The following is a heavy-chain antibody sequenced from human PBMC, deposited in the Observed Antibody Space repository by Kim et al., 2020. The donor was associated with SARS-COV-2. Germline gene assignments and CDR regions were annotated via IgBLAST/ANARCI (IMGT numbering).Heavy chain of an antibody. CDR3: AKGRAVAGTGEEF. J-gene: IGHJ4*02. Sequence: ASVKVSCKASGYTFTAYYIHWVRQAPGQGLEWMGRVDPNSGGTIYAQKFQGRVTMTSDTSITTAYMDLTSLRSDDTALYYCAKGRAVAGTGEEFWGQGTLVTVSS. D-gene: IGHD6-19*01. CDR2: VDPNSGGT. CDR1: GYTFTAYY. V-gene: IGHV1-2*06.